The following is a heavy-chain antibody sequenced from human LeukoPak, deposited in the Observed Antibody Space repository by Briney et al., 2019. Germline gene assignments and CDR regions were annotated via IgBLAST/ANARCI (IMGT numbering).Heavy chain of an antibody. CDR2: ISAYNGNT. J-gene: IGHJ3*02. Sequence: GASVRVSCKASGYTFTSYGISWVRQAPGQGLEWMGWISAYNGNTNYAQKLQGRVTMTTDTSTSTAYMELRSLRSDDTAVYYCARSAHYYDSPYAFDIWGQGTMVTVSS. V-gene: IGHV1-18*01. CDR3: ARSAHYYDSPYAFDI. CDR1: GYTFTSYG. D-gene: IGHD3-22*01.